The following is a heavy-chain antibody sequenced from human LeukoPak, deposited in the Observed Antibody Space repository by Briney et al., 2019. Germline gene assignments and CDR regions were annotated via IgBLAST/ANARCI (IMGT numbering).Heavy chain of an antibody. V-gene: IGHV3-53*04. D-gene: IGHD3-10*01. J-gene: IGHJ3*02. Sequence: GGSLRLSRAASGFTVSSNYMSWVRQAPGKGLEWVSVIYSGGSTYYADSVKGRFTISRHNSKNTLYLQMNSLRAEDTAVYYCARAKGSDAFDIWGQGTMVTVSS. CDR3: ARAKGSDAFDI. CDR1: GFTVSSNY. CDR2: IYSGGST.